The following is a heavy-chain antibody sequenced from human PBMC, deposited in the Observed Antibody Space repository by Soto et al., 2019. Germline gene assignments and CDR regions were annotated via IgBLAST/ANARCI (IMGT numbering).Heavy chain of an antibody. V-gene: IGHV3-13*01. D-gene: IGHD2-8*02. CDR1: GFTFSNYD. Sequence: VSLRLSCAASGFTFSNYDMHWVRQATGKGLEWLSGIGAAGDTFYPGSVSGRFTISRANAKNSLNLQINSLRAGDTAVYFYARAVLGPGDYYYGFDVLGQGTTVTGFS. J-gene: IGHJ6*02. CDR2: IGAAGDT. CDR3: ARAVLGPGDYYYGFDV.